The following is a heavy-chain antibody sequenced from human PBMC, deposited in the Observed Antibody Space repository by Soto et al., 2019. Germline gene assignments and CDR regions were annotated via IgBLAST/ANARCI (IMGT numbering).Heavy chain of an antibody. CDR3: ARALGYCSSTSCYSYYYMDV. CDR1: GFTFSSYS. V-gene: IGHV3-48*04. D-gene: IGHD2-2*01. CDR2: ISSSSSTI. J-gene: IGHJ6*03. Sequence: GGSLRLSCAASGFTFSSYSMNWVRQAPGKGLEWVSYISSSSSTIYYADSVKGRFTISRDNAKNSLYLQMNSLRAEDTAVYYCARALGYCSSTSCYSYYYMDVWGKGTTVTVS.